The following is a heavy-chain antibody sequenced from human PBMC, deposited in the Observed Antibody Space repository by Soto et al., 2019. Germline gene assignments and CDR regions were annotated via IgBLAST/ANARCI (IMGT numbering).Heavy chain of an antibody. CDR2: ISGSGGST. Sequence: PGGSLRLSCAASGFTFSSYAMSWVRQAPGKGLEWVSAISGSGGSTYYADSVKGRFTISRDNSKNTLYLQMNSLRAEDTAVYYCAKDLHSSSWFSDGMDVWGQGTKVTVSS. CDR3: AKDLHSSSWFSDGMDV. D-gene: IGHD6-13*01. V-gene: IGHV3-23*01. CDR1: GFTFSSYA. J-gene: IGHJ6*02.